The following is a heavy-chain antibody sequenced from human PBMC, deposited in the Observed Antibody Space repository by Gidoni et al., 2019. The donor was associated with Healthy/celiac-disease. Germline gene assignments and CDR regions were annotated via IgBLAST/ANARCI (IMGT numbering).Heavy chain of an antibody. CDR1: GFTVSSNY. V-gene: IGHV3-53*01. CDR3: ARDLLDSSGYYSSY. J-gene: IGHJ4*02. D-gene: IGHD3-22*01. Sequence: EVQLVESGGGLIQPGGSLRLSCVASGFTVSSNYMSWVRQAPGKGLEWVSVIYSGGSTYYADSVKGRFTISRDNSKNTLYLQMNSLRAEDTAVYYCARDLLDSSGYYSSYWGQGTLVTVSS. CDR2: IYSGGST.